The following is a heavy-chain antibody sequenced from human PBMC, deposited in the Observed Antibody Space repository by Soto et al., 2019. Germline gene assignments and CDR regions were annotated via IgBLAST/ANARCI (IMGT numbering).Heavy chain of an antibody. CDR2: ISHTGGYR. Sequence: GGSLRLSCVVSRLTFNQDTMNWVRQGPGKGLEWVSGISHTGGYRFYADSAQGRFNISRDNSKNTIYLQMTGLSAEDTARYYCAKDLCNGGTCWVFDSWVQGT. CDR1: RLTFNQDT. J-gene: IGHJ4*02. D-gene: IGHD2-15*01. CDR3: AKDLCNGGTCWVFDS. V-gene: IGHV3-23*01.